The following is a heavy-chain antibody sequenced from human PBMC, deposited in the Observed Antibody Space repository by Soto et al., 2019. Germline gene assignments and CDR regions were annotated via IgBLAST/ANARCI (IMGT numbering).Heavy chain of an antibody. J-gene: IGHJ4*02. CDR1: GFTFINYW. Sequence: GGSLKLSCAASGFTFINYWMSSVRQATGKGLEWVANINPDGSEKYYVDSVKGRFAISRDNAESALFLQPNSPKTDDTAVYYCARVQKGAAVAGTPNHWGRGSLVTMS. CDR3: ARVQKGAAVAGTPNH. D-gene: IGHD6-19*01. V-gene: IGHV3-7*04. CDR2: INPDGSEK.